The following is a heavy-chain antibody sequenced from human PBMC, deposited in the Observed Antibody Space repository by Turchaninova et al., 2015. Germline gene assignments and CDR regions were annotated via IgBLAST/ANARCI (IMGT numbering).Heavy chain of an antibody. V-gene: IGHV3-9*03. Sequence: EVALVESGGGLVQPGRSLRLSCAASGFTFDDYAMHWVRQAPGVGLGWVSGICWISGRIEQADSDKVRFTISIDNAKNSLYLQMNSLRADDMALYYCAKAMRGYYDSLEAFDIWGQGTMVTVSS. CDR2: ICWISGRI. CDR3: AKAMRGYYDSLEAFDI. D-gene: IGHD3-22*01. J-gene: IGHJ3*02. CDR1: GFTFDDYA.